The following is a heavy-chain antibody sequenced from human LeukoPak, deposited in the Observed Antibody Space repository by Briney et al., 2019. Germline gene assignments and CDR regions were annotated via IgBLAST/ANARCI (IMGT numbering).Heavy chain of an antibody. Sequence: GGSLRLSCAASGFTFSNYNMNWVRQAPGKGLEWASYISSTSTTIYYADSVKGRFTISRDNAKNSLYLQMNSLRDEDTAVYYCARDTNSWYYWGQGTLVTVSS. J-gene: IGHJ4*02. CDR3: ARDTNSWYY. V-gene: IGHV3-48*02. CDR1: GFTFSNYN. D-gene: IGHD6-13*01. CDR2: ISSTSTTI.